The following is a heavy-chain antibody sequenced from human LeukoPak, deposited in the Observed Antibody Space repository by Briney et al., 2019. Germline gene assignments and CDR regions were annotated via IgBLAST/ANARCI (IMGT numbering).Heavy chain of an antibody. CDR1: GGSISSSSYY. CDR2: IYYSGTT. D-gene: IGHD2-2*01. CDR3: ARQASCSSTNCYPFDY. J-gene: IGHJ4*02. V-gene: IGHV4-39*01. Sequence: SETLSLTCTVSGGSISSSSYYWGWIRQPPGKGLEWIGNIYYSGTTYYNPSLKTRVTISVDTSKNQFSLKLSSVTAADTAVYYCARQASCSSTNCYPFDYWGQGTLVTVSS.